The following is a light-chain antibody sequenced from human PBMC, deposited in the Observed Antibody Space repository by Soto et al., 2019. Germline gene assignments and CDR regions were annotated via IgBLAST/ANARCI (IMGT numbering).Light chain of an antibody. CDR3: QQYYSYGT. J-gene: IGKJ1*01. CDR1: QGISSY. CDR2: AAS. V-gene: IGKV1-8*01. Sequence: AIRMTQSPSSLSASTGDRVTITCRASQGISSYLAWYQQKPGKAPKLLIYAASTLQSGVPSRFSGSGSGTDFTLTISCLQSEDFGTYYCQQYYSYGTFGQGTKVEIK.